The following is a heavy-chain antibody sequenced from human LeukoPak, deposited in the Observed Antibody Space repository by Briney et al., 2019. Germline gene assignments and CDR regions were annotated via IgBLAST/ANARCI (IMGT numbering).Heavy chain of an antibody. D-gene: IGHD3-10*01. Sequence: ASVKVSCKASGYTFISHGISWVRQAPGQGLEWMGWINPYNGNTNYPQNLQGRITLTTDTSTNTAYMDLRSLRSDDTAVYYCARRVWFGELSPGGYYYYGMDVWGQGTTVTVSS. J-gene: IGHJ6*02. V-gene: IGHV1-18*01. CDR1: GYTFISHG. CDR3: ARRVWFGELSPGGYYYYGMDV. CDR2: INPYNGNT.